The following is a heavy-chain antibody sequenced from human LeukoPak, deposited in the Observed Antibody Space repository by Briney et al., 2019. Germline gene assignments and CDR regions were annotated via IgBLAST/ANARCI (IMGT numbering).Heavy chain of an antibody. CDR1: GGSISSYY. CDR3: ARTQGSSSWDYYFDY. J-gene: IGHJ4*02. Sequence: SETLSLTCTVSGGSISSYYWSWIRQPPGKGLEWIGYIYTSGSATYSPSLKSRVAISVDTSKNQFSLKLSSVTAADTAVYYCARTQGSSSWDYYFDYWGQGTLVTVSS. CDR2: IYTSGSA. D-gene: IGHD6-19*01. V-gene: IGHV4-4*09.